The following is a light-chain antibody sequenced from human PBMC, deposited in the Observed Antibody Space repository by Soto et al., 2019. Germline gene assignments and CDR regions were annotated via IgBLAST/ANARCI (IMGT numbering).Light chain of an antibody. CDR1: SSDVGGYNY. J-gene: IGLJ1*01. CDR2: EVS. CDR3: SSYTSSSTRV. Sequence: QSVLTQPASVSGSPGQSITISCTGTSSDVGGYNYVSWYQQHPGKAPKLMIYEVSNRPSGVSNRFSGSKSGNTASLTISGLAAEDEADYYCSSYTSSSTRVFGTGTKLTVL. V-gene: IGLV2-14*01.